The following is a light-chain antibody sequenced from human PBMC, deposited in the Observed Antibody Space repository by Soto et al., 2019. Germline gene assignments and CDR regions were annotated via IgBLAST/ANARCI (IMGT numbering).Light chain of an antibody. CDR3: QSYDSSLSGGVV. Sequence: QPVLTQPPSVSGAPGQRVTISCTGSSSNIGAGYDVHWYQQLPGTAPKLLIYGNSNRPSGVPDRFSGSKSGTSASLAITGLQAKDEADYYCQSYDSSLSGGVVFGGGTKLTVL. CDR2: GNS. J-gene: IGLJ2*01. CDR1: SSNIGAGYD. V-gene: IGLV1-40*01.